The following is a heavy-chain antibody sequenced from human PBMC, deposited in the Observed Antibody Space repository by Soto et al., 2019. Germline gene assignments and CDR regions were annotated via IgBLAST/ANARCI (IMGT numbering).Heavy chain of an antibody. D-gene: IGHD6-19*01. CDR3: ARDQQWLVRFYFDF. V-gene: IGHV3-23*01. Sequence: GGSLSLSCAASGLHFSSYAVSWVRQDPGKGLEWVSAISGSGGSTYYADSVKGRFTISRDNSKNTLYLQMNSLRAEDTAVYYCARDQQWLVRFYFDFWGQGTLVTVSS. CDR2: ISGSGGST. J-gene: IGHJ4*02. CDR1: GLHFSSYA.